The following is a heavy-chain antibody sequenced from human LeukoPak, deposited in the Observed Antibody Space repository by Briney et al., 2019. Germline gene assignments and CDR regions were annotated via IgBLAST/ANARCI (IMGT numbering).Heavy chain of an antibody. V-gene: IGHV3-21*01. J-gene: IGHJ4*02. CDR1: GFTFSSYS. CDR3: ARGAGIAVAGQVDY. Sequence: GGSLRLSCAASGFTFSSYSMNWFRQAPGKGLEWVSSISSSSSYISYADSVKGRFTITRDNAKNSLYLQMNSLRAEDTAVYYCARGAGIAVAGQVDYWGQGTLVTVSS. CDR2: ISSSSSYI. D-gene: IGHD6-19*01.